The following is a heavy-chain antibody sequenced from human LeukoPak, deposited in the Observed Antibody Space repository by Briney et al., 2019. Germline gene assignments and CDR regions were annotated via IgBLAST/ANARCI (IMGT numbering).Heavy chain of an antibody. CDR2: INQDGSEK. J-gene: IGHJ6*03. CDR3: ASDRSTHFYDMDV. Sequence: GGSLRLSCAASGFTFSSYWMSWVRQAPGKGLEWVANINQDGSEKYYVVFVKGRFTNSRDNAKHSLYLQMDSVRAEDKGVYYCASDRSTHFYDMDVWGKGTTVTVSS. CDR1: GFTFSSYW. V-gene: IGHV3-7*01.